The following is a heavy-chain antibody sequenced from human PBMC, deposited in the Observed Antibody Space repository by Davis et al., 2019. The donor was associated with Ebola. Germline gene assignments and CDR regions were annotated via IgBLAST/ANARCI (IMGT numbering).Heavy chain of an antibody. Sequence: PGGSLRLSCAAPGFTFSSYWMSWVRQAPGKGLEWVANIKQDGSEKYYVDSVKGRFTISRDNAKNSLYLQMNSLRAEDTAVYYCARGGSGYYYYYMDVWGKGTTVTVSS. CDR1: GFTFSSYW. CDR3: ARGGSGYYYYYMDV. V-gene: IGHV3-7*03. D-gene: IGHD3-16*01. J-gene: IGHJ6*03. CDR2: IKQDGSEK.